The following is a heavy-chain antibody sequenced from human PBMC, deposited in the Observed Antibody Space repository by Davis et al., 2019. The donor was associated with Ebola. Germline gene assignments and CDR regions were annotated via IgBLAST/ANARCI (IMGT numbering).Heavy chain of an antibody. D-gene: IGHD6-13*01. Sequence: SETLSLTCTVSGGSISSYYWSWNRQPPGKGLEWIGYIYYSGSTNYNPSLKSRVTISVDTSKNQFSLKLSSVTAADTAVYYCARTGGGEQLVRGWFDPWGQGTLVTVSS. J-gene: IGHJ5*02. CDR1: GGSISSYY. CDR3: ARTGGGEQLVRGWFDP. V-gene: IGHV4-59*01. CDR2: IYYSGST.